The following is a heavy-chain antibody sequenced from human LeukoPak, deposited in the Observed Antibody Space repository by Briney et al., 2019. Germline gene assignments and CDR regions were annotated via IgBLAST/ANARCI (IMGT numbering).Heavy chain of an antibody. D-gene: IGHD5-18*01. V-gene: IGHV4-59*08. CDR2: IYYSGST. Sequence: SETLSLTCTVSGGSISSYYWSWIRQPPGKGLEWIGYIYYSGSTNYNPSLKSRVTISVDTSKNQFSLRLSSVTAADTAVYYCARHRGYSYDAFDIWGQGTMVTVSS. CDR1: GGSISSYY. J-gene: IGHJ3*02. CDR3: ARHRGYSYDAFDI.